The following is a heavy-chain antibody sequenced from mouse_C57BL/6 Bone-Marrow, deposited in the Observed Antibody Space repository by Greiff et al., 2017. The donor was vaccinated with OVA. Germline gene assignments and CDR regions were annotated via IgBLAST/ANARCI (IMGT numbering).Heavy chain of an antibody. CDR3: ARRRGYFDV. CDR2: ISNGGGST. J-gene: IGHJ1*03. CDR1: GFTFSDYY. V-gene: IGHV5-12*01. Sequence: EVQLVESGGGLVQPGGSLKLSCAASGFTFSDYYMYWVRQTPEKRLEWVAYISNGGGSTYYPDTVKGRFTISRDNAKNTLYLQTSRLKSEDTAMYYCARRRGYFDVWGTGTTVTVSS.